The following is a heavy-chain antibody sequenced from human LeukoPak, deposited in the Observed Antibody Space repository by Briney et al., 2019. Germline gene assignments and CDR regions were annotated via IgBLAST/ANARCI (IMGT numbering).Heavy chain of an antibody. J-gene: IGHJ4*02. D-gene: IGHD3-22*01. Sequence: SETLSLTCTVSGGSISSGDYHWTWIRQPPGKGLEWIGYISYSGSTYYNPSLKSRVTISLDTSKNQFSLKLSSVTAADTAVYYCVRTLDSSGYYYDYWGQGTLVTVSS. CDR2: ISYSGST. CDR1: GGSISSGDYH. CDR3: VRTLDSSGYYYDY. V-gene: IGHV4-30-4*01.